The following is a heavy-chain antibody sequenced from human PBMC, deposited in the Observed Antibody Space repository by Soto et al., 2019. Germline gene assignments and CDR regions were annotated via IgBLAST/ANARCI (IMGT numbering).Heavy chain of an antibody. V-gene: IGHV1-18*01. J-gene: IGHJ4*02. CDR1: GYTFTSYG. D-gene: IGHD2-15*01. CDR3: ARDRGYCSGGSCYQADFDY. CDR2: ISAYNGNT. Sequence: ASVKVSCKASGYTFTSYGISWVRQAPGQGLEWMGWISAYNGNTNYAQKLQGRVTMTTDTSTSTAYMELRSLRSDDTAVYYCARDRGYCSGGSCYQADFDYWGQGTLVTVSS.